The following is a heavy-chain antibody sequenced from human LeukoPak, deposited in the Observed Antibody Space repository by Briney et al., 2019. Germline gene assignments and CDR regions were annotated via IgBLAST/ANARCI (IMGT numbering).Heavy chain of an antibody. CDR1: GDITHY. V-gene: IGHV4-39*07. Sequence: SETLSLTCTVSGDITHYWGWIRQPPGKGLECIGSIYFSGSAYYNPSLRSRVTMSVDKSKNHFSLKLNSVTAADTAIYYCAGGVFYYTLGRTGWFDPWGQGALVTVSS. D-gene: IGHD3-3*01. J-gene: IGHJ5*02. CDR2: IYFSGSA. CDR3: AGGVFYYTLGRTGWFDP.